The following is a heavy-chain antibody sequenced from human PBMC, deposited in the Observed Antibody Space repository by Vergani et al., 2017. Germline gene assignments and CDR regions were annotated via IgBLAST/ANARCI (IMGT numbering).Heavy chain of an antibody. Sequence: QEQLQESGPGLVKPPGTLSLTCAVSGGSISSSNWWSWVRQPPGKGLEWIGEIYHSGSTNYNPSLKSRVTISVDKSKSQFSLKLSSVTAADTAVYYCTRHWAVVAANNWFDPWGQGTLVTVSS. CDR1: GGSISSSNW. V-gene: IGHV4-4*03. CDR2: IYHSGST. CDR3: TRHWAVVAANNWFDP. J-gene: IGHJ5*02. D-gene: IGHD2-15*01.